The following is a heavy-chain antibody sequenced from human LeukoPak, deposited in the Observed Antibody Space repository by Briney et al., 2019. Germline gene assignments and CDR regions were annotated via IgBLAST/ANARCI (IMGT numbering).Heavy chain of an antibody. D-gene: IGHD6-13*01. V-gene: IGHV1-46*01. J-gene: IGHJ6*03. CDR2: INPSGGST. Sequence: ASVTVSCKASGYTFTSYYMHWVRQAPGQGLEWMGIINPSGGSTSYAQTFQGRVTMTRDMSTSTVYMELSSLRSEDTAVYYCARALGIAAAGTNYYYMDVWGKGTTVTVSS. CDR3: ARALGIAAAGTNYYYMDV. CDR1: GYTFTSYY.